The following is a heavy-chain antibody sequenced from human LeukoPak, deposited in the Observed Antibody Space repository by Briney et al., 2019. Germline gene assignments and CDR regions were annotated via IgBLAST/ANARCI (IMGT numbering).Heavy chain of an antibody. D-gene: IGHD1-26*01. Sequence: PSETLSLTCTVSGGSMNTYFWSWIRQPPGKGLEWIGHIHYSGSTTYNPSLKSRVTISVDVSKNQFSLKLSSVTAADTAVYYCARHKTGGTYPLDYWRQGTLVTVSS. CDR2: IHYSGST. CDR1: GGSMNTYF. J-gene: IGHJ4*02. V-gene: IGHV4-59*08. CDR3: ARHKTGGTYPLDY.